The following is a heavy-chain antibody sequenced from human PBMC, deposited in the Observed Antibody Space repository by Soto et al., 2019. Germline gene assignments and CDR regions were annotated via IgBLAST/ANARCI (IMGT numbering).Heavy chain of an antibody. V-gene: IGHV1-69*06. Sequence: QVQLVQSGAEVKKPGSSVRVSCKSSGGTVSRYSLSWLRQAPGQGLEWVGGILPLRQTPKYAQKFQGRVTISVDKSTHTGYMDLTHLTSEGTAVYYCASPIGGVRFLEWWPFDGLGQGTLVTVSS. CDR1: GGTVSRYS. CDR2: ILPLRQTP. CDR3: ASPIGGVRFLEWWPFDG. D-gene: IGHD3-3*01. J-gene: IGHJ5*02.